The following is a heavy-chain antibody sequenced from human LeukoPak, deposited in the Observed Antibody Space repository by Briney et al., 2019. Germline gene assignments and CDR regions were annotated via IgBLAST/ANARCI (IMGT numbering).Heavy chain of an antibody. D-gene: IGHD3-22*01. CDR3: ASAPGLDYYDSSGYSSQR. CDR1: GYTFTSYG. V-gene: IGHV1-18*01. CDR2: ISAYNGNT. J-gene: IGHJ4*02. Sequence: ASVKVSCKASGYTFTSYGISWVRQAPGQGLEWMGWISAYNGNTNYAQKLQGRVTMTTDTSTSTAYMELRSLRSDDTAVYYCASAPGLDYYDSSGYSSQRWGQGTLVTVSS.